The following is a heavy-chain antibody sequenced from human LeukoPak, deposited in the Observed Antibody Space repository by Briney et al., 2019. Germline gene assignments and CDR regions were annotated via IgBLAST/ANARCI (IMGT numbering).Heavy chain of an antibody. CDR3: ARDTVGYSTSPYFDY. CDR2: ISSCSSYI. D-gene: IGHD6-6*01. CDR1: GFTFSSYS. J-gene: IGHJ4*02. Sequence: GGSLRLSCAASGFTFSSYSMNWVRQAPGKGLEWVSSISSCSSYIYYADSVKGRFTISRDNAKNSLYLQMNSLRAEDTAAYYCARDTVGYSTSPYFDYWGQGTLVTVSS. V-gene: IGHV3-21*01.